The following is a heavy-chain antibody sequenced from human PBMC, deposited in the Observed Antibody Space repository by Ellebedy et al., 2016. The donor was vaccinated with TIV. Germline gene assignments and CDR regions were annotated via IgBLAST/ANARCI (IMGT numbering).Heavy chain of an antibody. CDR1: GFTFSSYA. V-gene: IGHV3-23*01. D-gene: IGHD2-8*01. CDR3: AKDGDNGVWNY. J-gene: IGHJ4*02. Sequence: GGSLRLSXAASGFTFSSYAMSWVRQAPGKGLEWVSAISGSGGSTYYADSVKGRFTISRDNSKNTLYLQMNSLRAEDTAVYYCAKDGDNGVWNYWGQGTLVTVSS. CDR2: ISGSGGST.